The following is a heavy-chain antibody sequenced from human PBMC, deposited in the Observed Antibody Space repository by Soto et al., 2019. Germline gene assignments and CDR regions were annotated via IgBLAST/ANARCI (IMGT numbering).Heavy chain of an antibody. CDR1: GYSFTSYW. CDR3: ARRAASSGWSPYTDSYFDY. Sequence: GESLKISCKGSGYSFTSYWIGWVRQMPGKGLEWMGIIYPGDSDTRYSPSFQGQVTISADKSISTAYLQWSSLKASDTAMYYCARRAASSGWSPYTDSYFDYWGQGTLVTVSS. D-gene: IGHD6-19*01. J-gene: IGHJ4*02. CDR2: IYPGDSDT. V-gene: IGHV5-51*01.